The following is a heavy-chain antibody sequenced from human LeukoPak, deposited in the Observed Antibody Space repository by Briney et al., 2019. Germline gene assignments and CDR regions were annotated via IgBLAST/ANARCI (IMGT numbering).Heavy chain of an antibody. D-gene: IGHD3-16*02. CDR1: GFTFSSYG. CDR3: ARGYTGYGMDV. J-gene: IGHJ6*02. Sequence: GGSLRPSCAASGFTFSSYGMHWVRQAPGKGLEWVAVIWYDGSNKYYADSVKGRFTISRDNSKNTLYLQMNSLRAEDTAVYYCARGYTGYGMDVWGQGTTVTVSS. V-gene: IGHV3-33*01. CDR2: IWYDGSNK.